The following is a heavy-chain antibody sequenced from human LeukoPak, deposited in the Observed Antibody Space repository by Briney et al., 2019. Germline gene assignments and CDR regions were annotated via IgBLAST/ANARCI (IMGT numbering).Heavy chain of an antibody. CDR3: ARVNRRWVVPAAMRYYYYMDV. Sequence: GGSLRLSCAASGFTFSDYYMSWIRQAPGKGLEWVSYISSSSSFIYYADSVKGRFTISRDNARNSLHLQMNSLRAEDTAVYYCARVNRRWVVPAAMRYYYYMDVWGKGTTVTISS. CDR2: ISSSSSFI. CDR1: GFTFSDYY. V-gene: IGHV3-11*05. J-gene: IGHJ6*03. D-gene: IGHD2-2*01.